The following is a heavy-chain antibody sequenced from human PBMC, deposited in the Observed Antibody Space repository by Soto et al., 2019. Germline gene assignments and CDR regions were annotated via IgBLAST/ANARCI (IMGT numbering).Heavy chain of an antibody. CDR2: IYHSGST. CDR3: AREKLERRARSGELDY. CDR1: GGSISSSNW. J-gene: IGHJ4*02. Sequence: SETLSLTCAVSGGSISSSNWWSWVRQPPGKGLEWIGEIYHSGSTNYNPSLKSRVTISVDKSKNQFSLKLSSVTAADTAVYYCAREKLERRARSGELDYWGQGTLVTVSS. V-gene: IGHV4-4*02. D-gene: IGHD1-1*01.